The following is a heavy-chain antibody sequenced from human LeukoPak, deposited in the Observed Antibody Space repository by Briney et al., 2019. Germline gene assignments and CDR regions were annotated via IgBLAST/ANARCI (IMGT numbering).Heavy chain of an antibody. Sequence: GGSLRLSCAASGFTFSSYGMHWVRQAPGKGLEWVAVIWYDGSNKYYADSVKGRFTISRDNSKNTLYLQMNSLRAEDTAVYYCARGSVLMGYYYMDVWGKGTTVTVSS. CDR2: IWYDGSNK. D-gene: IGHD2-8*01. CDR1: GFTFSSYG. V-gene: IGHV3-33*01. CDR3: ARGSVLMGYYYMDV. J-gene: IGHJ6*03.